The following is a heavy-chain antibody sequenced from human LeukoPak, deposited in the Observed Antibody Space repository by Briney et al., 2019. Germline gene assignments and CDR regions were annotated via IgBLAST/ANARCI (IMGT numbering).Heavy chain of an antibody. CDR3: ARRHGSGFNWFDS. Sequence: GESLKISCKVSGYTFTTYWIGWVRQMPGKGLEWMGIICPDDFETRYSPSFQGQVTISADKSISTAYLQWSSLKASDTAMYYCARRHGSGFNWFDSWGQGTLVTVSS. D-gene: IGHD3-10*01. J-gene: IGHJ5*01. V-gene: IGHV5-51*01. CDR1: GYTFTTYW. CDR2: ICPDDFET.